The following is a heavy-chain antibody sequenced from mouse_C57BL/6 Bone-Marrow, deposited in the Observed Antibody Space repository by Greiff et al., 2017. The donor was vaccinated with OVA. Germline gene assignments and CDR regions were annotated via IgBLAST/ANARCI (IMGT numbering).Heavy chain of an antibody. CDR1: GFSFNTYA. Sequence: EVQRVESGGGLVQPKGSLKLSCAASGFSFNTYAMNWVRQAPGKGLEWVARIRSKSNNYATYYADSVKDRFTISRDDSESMLYLQMNNLKTEDTAMYYCVRQSTTVDYAMDYWGQGTSVTVSS. CDR2: IRSKSNNYAT. J-gene: IGHJ4*01. CDR3: VRQSTTVDYAMDY. D-gene: IGHD2-13*01. V-gene: IGHV10-1*01.